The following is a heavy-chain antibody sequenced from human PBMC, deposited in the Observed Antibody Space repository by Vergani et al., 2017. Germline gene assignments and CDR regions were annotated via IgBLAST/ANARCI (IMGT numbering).Heavy chain of an antibody. CDR2: IIPIFGTA. V-gene: IGHV1-69*01. CDR3: ARGRCWSAKGYYYYMDV. CDR1: GGTFSSYA. Sequence: QVQLVQSGAEVKKPGSSVKVSCKASGGTFSSYAISWVRQAPGQGLEWMGGIIPIFGTANYAQKFQGRVTITADESTSTAYMELSRLRSEDTAVYYCARGRCWSAKGYYYYMDVWGKGTTVIVCS. D-gene: IGHD3-3*01. J-gene: IGHJ6*03.